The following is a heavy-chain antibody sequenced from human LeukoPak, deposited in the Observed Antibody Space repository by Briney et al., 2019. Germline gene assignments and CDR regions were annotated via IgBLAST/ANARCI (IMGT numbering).Heavy chain of an antibody. CDR3: AKASIREVVAITTPFDY. Sequence: PGGSLRLSCAASGFTFSNYAMSWVRQAPGKGLEWVSAICSSGGTTYYADSVKGRFTISRDNSKNTLYLQMNSLRAEDTAVYYCAKASIREVVAITTPFDYWGQGTLVTVSS. CDR1: GFTFSNYA. CDR2: ICSSGGTT. V-gene: IGHV3-23*01. D-gene: IGHD3-22*01. J-gene: IGHJ4*02.